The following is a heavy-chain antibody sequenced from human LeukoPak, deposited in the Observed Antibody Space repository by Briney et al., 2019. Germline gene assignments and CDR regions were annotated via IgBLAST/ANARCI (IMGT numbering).Heavy chain of an antibody. CDR2: IYTSGST. Sequence: SETLSLTCTVSGASISSASYYWRWIRQPAGKGLEWIGRIYTSGSTNYNPSLKSRVTISVDTSKNQFSLKLNSVTAADTAVYYCARVIFGVALDYWGQGTLVTVSS. CDR3: ARVIFGVALDY. J-gene: IGHJ4*02. V-gene: IGHV4-61*02. D-gene: IGHD3-3*01. CDR1: GASISSASYY.